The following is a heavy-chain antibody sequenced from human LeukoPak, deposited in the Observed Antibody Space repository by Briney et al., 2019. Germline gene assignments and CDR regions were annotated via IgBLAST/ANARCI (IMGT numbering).Heavy chain of an antibody. CDR2: INPNSGGT. Sequence: ASVKVSCKASGYTFTGYYMHWVRQAPGQGLEWMGWINPNSGGTNYAQKFQGRVTMTRDTSISTAYMELSRLRSDDTAVYYCARVQFDFWSGSKNCYFDYWGQGTLITVFS. J-gene: IGHJ4*02. CDR3: ARVQFDFWSGSKNCYFDY. V-gene: IGHV1-2*02. D-gene: IGHD3-3*01. CDR1: GYTFTGYY.